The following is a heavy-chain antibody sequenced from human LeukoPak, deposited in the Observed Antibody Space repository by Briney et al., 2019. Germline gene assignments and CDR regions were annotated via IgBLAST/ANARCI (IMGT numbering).Heavy chain of an antibody. Sequence: ASVKVSCKASGYTFTGYYMHWVRQAPGQGLEWMGWISAYNGNTNYAQKLQGRVTMTTDTSTSTAYMELRSLRSDDTAVYYCARARVVTDPFDYWGQGTLVTVSS. CDR3: ARARVVTDPFDY. CDR2: ISAYNGNT. CDR1: GYTFTGYY. V-gene: IGHV1-18*04. J-gene: IGHJ4*02. D-gene: IGHD2-21*02.